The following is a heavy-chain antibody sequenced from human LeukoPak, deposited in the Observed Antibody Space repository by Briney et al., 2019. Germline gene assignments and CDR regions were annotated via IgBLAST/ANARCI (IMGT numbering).Heavy chain of an antibody. J-gene: IGHJ4*02. D-gene: IGHD1-1*01. V-gene: IGHV7-4-1*02. CDR1: GYTFTSYA. Sequence: ASVKVSCKASGYTFTSYAMNWVRQAPGQGLEWMGWINTNTGNPTYAQGFTGRFVFSLDTSVSTAYLQISSLKAEDTAVYYCARRNWNGFPYYFDYWGQGTLVTVSS. CDR2: INTNTGNP. CDR3: ARRNWNGFPYYFDY.